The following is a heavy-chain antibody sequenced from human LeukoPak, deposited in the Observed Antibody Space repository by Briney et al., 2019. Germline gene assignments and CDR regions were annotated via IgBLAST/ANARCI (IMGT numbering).Heavy chain of an antibody. CDR2: IYTSGST. CDR1: GGSISSYY. CDR3: ARERLDQGYCSGGSCYKGAFDI. Sequence: SETLSLTCTVSGGSISSYYWSWIRQPAGKGLEWIGRIYTSGSTNYNPSLKSRVTMSVDTSKNQFSLKLSSVTAADTAVYYCARERLDQGYCSGGSCYKGAFDIWGQGTMVTVSS. J-gene: IGHJ3*02. V-gene: IGHV4-4*07. D-gene: IGHD2-15*01.